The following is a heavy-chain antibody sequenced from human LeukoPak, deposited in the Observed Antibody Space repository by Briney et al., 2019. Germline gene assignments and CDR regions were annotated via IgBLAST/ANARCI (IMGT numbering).Heavy chain of an antibody. CDR3: ARYRRGRTTVATPDAFDI. D-gene: IGHD1-14*01. J-gene: IGHJ3*02. V-gene: IGHV4-59*01. CDR1: GGSISSYY. Sequence: SETLSLTCTVSGGSISSYYWSWIRQPPGKGLEWIGYIYYSGSTNYNPSLKSRVTISVDTSKNQFSLKLSSVTAADTAVYYCARYRRGRTTVATPDAFDIWGQGTMVTVSS. CDR2: IYYSGST.